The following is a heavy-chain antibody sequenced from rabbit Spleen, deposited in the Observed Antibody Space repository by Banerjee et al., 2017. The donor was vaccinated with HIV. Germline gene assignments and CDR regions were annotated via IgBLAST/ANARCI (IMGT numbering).Heavy chain of an antibody. J-gene: IGHJ4*01. CDR2: TYTGSSDTT. D-gene: IGHD4-2*01. Sequence: QSLEESGGDLVKPGASLTLTCKASGLDFSSSYWICWVRQAPGRGLEWIACTYTGSSDTTYYASWAKGRFTGSKTSSTAVTLQMTSLTAADTATYFCARHDGSGASGYGLWGQGTLVTVS. V-gene: IGHV1S40*01. CDR3: ARHDGSGASGYGL. CDR1: GLDFSSSYW.